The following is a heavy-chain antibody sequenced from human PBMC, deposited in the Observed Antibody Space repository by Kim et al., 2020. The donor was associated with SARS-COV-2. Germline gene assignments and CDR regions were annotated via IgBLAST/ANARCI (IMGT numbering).Heavy chain of an antibody. CDR3: AKGWLLPDY. CDR1: GFTFSSFA. D-gene: IGHD2-21*01. CDR2: INNSGGST. J-gene: IGHJ4*02. Sequence: GGSLRLSCAASGFTFSSFAMTWVRQAPGKGLEWVSSINNSGGSTYYADSVKGRFTISRDNSKNTLYLQMNSLRPEDTAVYYCAKGWLLPDYWGQGTLVTVSS. V-gene: IGHV3-23*01.